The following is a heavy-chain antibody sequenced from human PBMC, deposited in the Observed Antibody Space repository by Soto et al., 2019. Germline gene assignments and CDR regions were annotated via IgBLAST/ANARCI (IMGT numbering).Heavy chain of an antibody. D-gene: IGHD3-3*01. V-gene: IGHV3-48*01. CDR1: GFTFSSYS. CDR2: ISSSSSTI. Sequence: PGGSLRLSCAASGFTFSSYSMNWVRQAPGKGLEWVSYISSSSSTIYYADSVKGRFTISRDNAKNSLYLQMNSLRAEDTAVYYCAREKVFGVVMXGNYWGQGTLVTVSS. J-gene: IGHJ4*02. CDR3: AREKVFGVVMXGNY.